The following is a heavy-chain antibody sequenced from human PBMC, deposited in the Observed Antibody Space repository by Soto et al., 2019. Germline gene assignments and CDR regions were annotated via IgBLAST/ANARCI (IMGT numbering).Heavy chain of an antibody. D-gene: IGHD6-6*01. CDR2: IYKSGRT. J-gene: IGHJ4*03. CDR1: GDSIGSGDYY. CDR3: ARSRRSSSGYFDH. V-gene: IGHV4-30-4*01. Sequence: PSETLSLTCAVSGDSIGSGDYYWTWIRQSPGKGLEYIGYIYKSGRTYYNPSLKSRPVISLDTSKNQVFLRLTSLTAEDTAMYFSARSRRSSSGYFDHWGQGTLVTVSS.